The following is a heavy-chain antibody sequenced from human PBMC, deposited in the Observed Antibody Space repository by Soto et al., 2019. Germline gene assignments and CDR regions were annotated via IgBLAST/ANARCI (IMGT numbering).Heavy chain of an antibody. Sequence: PSQTLSLTCAISGDSVSSNSAAWNWIRQYPSRGLEWLGRTYYRSKWYNDYAVSVKSRITINPDKSKNQFSLQLNSVTPEDTAVYYCARESGAARHPIDYWGQGTLVTVSS. CDR2: TYYRSKWYN. CDR3: ARESGAARHPIDY. V-gene: IGHV6-1*01. CDR1: GDSVSSNSAA. D-gene: IGHD6-6*01. J-gene: IGHJ4*02.